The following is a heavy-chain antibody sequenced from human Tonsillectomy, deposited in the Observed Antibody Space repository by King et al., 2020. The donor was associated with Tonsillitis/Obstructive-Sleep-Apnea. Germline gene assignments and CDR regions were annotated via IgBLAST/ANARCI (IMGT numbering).Heavy chain of an antibody. D-gene: IGHD3-3*01. V-gene: IGHV3-33*01. J-gene: IGHJ3*02. CDR1: GFTFSSYG. CDR3: ARVDGYYDSFYEI. CDR2: IWYDGTNK. Sequence: QLVQSWGGVVQPGRSLRLSCAASGFTFSSYGMHWVRQAPGKGLEWVAVIWYDGTNKYYADSVKGRFTISRDNSKNTLYLQMNSLRAEDTAVYYCARVDGYYDSFYEIWGQGTMVTVSS.